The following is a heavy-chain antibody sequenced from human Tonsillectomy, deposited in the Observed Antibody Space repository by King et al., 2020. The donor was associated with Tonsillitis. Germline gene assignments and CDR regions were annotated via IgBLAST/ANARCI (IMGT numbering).Heavy chain of an antibody. CDR3: TTERKIPMQTTGVQSRRVYV. CDR2: IRSKANSYAT. V-gene: IGHV3-73*01. CDR1: GFTFSGSA. D-gene: IGHD1-14*01. Sequence: VQLVESGGGLVQPGGSLKLSCAASGFTFSGSAMHWVRQASGKGLEWVGRIRSKANSYATAYAASVKGRFTISRDDSKNTAYLQMNSLKTEDTAVYYCTTERKIPMQTTGVQSRRVYVWGKGTTVTVSS. J-gene: IGHJ6*04.